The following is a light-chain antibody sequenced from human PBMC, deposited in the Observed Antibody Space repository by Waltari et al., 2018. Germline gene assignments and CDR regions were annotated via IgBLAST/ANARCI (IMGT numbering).Light chain of an antibody. J-gene: IGLJ1*01. V-gene: IGLV2-8*01. CDR2: DVS. CDR1: ASDVGGYRY. CDR3: SSYAGSNNYV. Sequence: QSALTQPPSASGSPGQSVTISCTGTASDVGGYRYVSWCQQHPGKAPKLILFDVSKRPSWVPDRLSGSKAGNTASLTVSGLQAEDEADYYCSSYAGSNNYVFGTGTKVTVL.